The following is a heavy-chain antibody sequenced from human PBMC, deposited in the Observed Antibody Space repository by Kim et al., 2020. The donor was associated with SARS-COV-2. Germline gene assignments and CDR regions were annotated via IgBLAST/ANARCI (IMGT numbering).Heavy chain of an antibody. CDR1: GFSLSTSGVG. V-gene: IGHV2-5*02. CDR3: AHMVYYDILTGYSNWFDP. Sequence: SGPTLVNPTQTLTLTCTFSGFSLSTSGVGVGWIRQPPGKALEWLALIYWDDDKRYSPSLKSRLTITKDTSKNQVVLTMTNMDPVDTATYYCAHMVYYDILTGYSNWFDPWGQGTLVTVSS. D-gene: IGHD3-9*01. J-gene: IGHJ5*02. CDR2: IYWDDDK.